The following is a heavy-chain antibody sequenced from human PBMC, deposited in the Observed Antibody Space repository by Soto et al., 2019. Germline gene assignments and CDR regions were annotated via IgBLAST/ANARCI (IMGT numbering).Heavy chain of an antibody. CDR3: AREGPTVVNPFFLSRSWFAP. D-gene: IGHD4-17*01. CDR1: GGSIRSGGYY. J-gene: IGHJ5*02. V-gene: IGHV4-31*03. Sequence: SETLSLTCTVSGGSIRSGGYYWSWIRQHPGKGLEWTGYIHYSGSTYYNPSLKSRVTISVDTSKNQFSLKLSSVTAADTAVYYCAREGPTVVNPFFLSRSWFAPWGQRTLVTVSS. CDR2: IHYSGST.